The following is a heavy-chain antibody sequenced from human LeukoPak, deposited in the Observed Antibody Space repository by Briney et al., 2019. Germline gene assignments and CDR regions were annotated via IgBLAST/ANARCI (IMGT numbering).Heavy chain of an antibody. D-gene: IGHD3-16*01. Sequence: PSETLSLTCTVSGGSSSRSYWSWIRQPPGKGLEWIGYIYYNGITKYNPSLKSRVTISLDTSKTQLSLRLTSVTAADTAVYYCSEGGDICRNGGCSEYWGQGTLVTVSP. J-gene: IGHJ4*02. CDR2: IYYNGIT. CDR1: GGSSSRSY. V-gene: IGHV4-59*01. CDR3: SEGGDICRNGGCSEY.